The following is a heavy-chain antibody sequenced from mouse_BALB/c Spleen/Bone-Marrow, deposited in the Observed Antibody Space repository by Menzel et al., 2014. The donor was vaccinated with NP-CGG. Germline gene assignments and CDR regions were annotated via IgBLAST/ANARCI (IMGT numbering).Heavy chain of an antibody. CDR2: ISCYNGAT. D-gene: IGHD2-4*01. Sequence: LVKTGASVRISCKASGYSFTGYYMHWVKQSHGKSLEWIGYISCYNGATSYNQKFKGTATFTVDTSSSTAYMQFNSLTSEDSAVYYCARKRDYGYAMDYWGQGTSVTVSS. CDR3: ARKRDYGYAMDY. J-gene: IGHJ4*01. V-gene: IGHV1S34*01. CDR1: GYSFTGYY.